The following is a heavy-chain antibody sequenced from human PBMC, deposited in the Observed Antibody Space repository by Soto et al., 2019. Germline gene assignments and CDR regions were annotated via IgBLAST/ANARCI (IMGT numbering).Heavy chain of an antibody. V-gene: IGHV1-69*08. Sequence: QVQLVQSGAEVKKPGSSVKVSCKASGGTFSSYTISWVRQAPGQGLEWMGRIIPILGIANYAQKFQGRVTITADKSTRTAYMELSSLRSEDTAVYYCAREGPATYNWNRFDYWGQGTLVTVSS. CDR2: IIPILGIA. CDR3: AREGPATYNWNRFDY. J-gene: IGHJ4*02. CDR1: GGTFSSYT. D-gene: IGHD1-20*01.